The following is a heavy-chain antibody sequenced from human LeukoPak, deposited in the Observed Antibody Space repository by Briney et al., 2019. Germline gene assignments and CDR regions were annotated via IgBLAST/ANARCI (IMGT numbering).Heavy chain of an antibody. Sequence: GGSLRLSCAASGFTFSTYGMHWVRQAPGKGLEWVAVIWYDGSNKYYADSVKGRFTISRDNSKNTLYLQMNSLRAEDTAVYYCAKDPVSGYDGDGGNRVDYWGQGTLVTVSS. V-gene: IGHV3-33*06. CDR3: AKDPVSGYDGDGGNRVDY. CDR2: IWYDGSNK. J-gene: IGHJ4*02. D-gene: IGHD3-22*01. CDR1: GFTFSTYG.